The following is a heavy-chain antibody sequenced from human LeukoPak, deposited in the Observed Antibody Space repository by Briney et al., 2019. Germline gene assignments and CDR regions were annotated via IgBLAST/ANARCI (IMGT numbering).Heavy chain of an antibody. Sequence: GGSLRLSCAVSGFTFSTYWMHWVRQAPGKGLVWVSRINSDGSTTSYADSVKGRFTISRDNAKDTLYLQMNSLRAEDTAVYYCARMIGGGYSAFDIWGQGTMVTVSS. CDR3: ARMIGGGYSAFDI. J-gene: IGHJ3*02. CDR2: INSDGSTT. D-gene: IGHD3-10*01. CDR1: GFTFSTYW. V-gene: IGHV3-74*01.